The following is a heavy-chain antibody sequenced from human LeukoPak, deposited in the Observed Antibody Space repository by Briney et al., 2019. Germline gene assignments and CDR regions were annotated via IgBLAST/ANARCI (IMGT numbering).Heavy chain of an antibody. D-gene: IGHD6-19*01. CDR3: ARDYYPSSGWYCFDY. J-gene: IGHJ4*02. CDR1: GFTFSSYG. V-gene: IGHV3-33*01. CDR2: IWYDGSNK. Sequence: PGGSLRLSCAASGFTFSSYGMHWVRQAPGKGLEWVAVIWYDGSNKYYADSVKGRFTISRDNSKNTLCLQMNSLRAEDTAVYYCARDYYPSSGWYCFDYWGQGTLVTVSS.